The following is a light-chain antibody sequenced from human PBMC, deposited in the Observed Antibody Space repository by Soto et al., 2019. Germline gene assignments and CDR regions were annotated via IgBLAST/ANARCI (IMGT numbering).Light chain of an antibody. J-gene: IGLJ3*02. CDR2: DVS. Sequence: QSVLTQPRSVSGSPGQSVTISCTGTSSDVGVYNYVSWYQQHPGKAPKLMIYDVSKRPSGVPDRFSGSKSGNTASLTISGLQAEDEADNYCCSYAGSYTLGVFGGGTKLTVL. CDR1: SSDVGVYNY. CDR3: CSYAGSYTLGV. V-gene: IGLV2-11*01.